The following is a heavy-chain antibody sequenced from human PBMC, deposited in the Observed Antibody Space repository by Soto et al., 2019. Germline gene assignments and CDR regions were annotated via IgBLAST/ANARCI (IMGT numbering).Heavy chain of an antibody. J-gene: IGHJ5*02. CDR1: GGTFSSYA. CDR3: ARDRGTSSGYYPYWFDP. Sequence: QVQLVQSGAEVKKPGSSVKVSCKASGGTFSSYAITWVRQAPGQGLEWMGGIIPIFGTANYAQKFQARVTITADESTSQAYMELSSLRSDDTAVYYCARDRGTSSGYYPYWFDPWGQGTLVTVSS. CDR2: IIPIFGTA. V-gene: IGHV1-69*12. D-gene: IGHD3-22*01.